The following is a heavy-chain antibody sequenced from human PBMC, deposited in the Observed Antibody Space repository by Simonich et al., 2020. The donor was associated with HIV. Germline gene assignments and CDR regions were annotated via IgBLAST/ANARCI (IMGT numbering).Heavy chain of an antibody. Sequence: QVQLQQWGAGLLKPSETLSLTCAVYGGSFSGYYWRWIRQPPGKGLGWIGEINHSGTTNYNPSLKSRVTIAVDTSKNQFSLKLSSVTAADTAVYYCARRHPTTVTTPYFDYWGQGTLVTVSS. CDR2: INHSGTT. CDR3: ARRHPTTVTTPYFDY. V-gene: IGHV4-34*01. D-gene: IGHD4-17*01. CDR1: GGSFSGYY. J-gene: IGHJ4*02.